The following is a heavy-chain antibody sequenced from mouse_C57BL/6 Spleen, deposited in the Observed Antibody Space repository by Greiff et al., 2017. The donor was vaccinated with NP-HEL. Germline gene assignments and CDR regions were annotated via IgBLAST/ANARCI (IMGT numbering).Heavy chain of an antibody. Sequence: QVQLQQPGAELVKPGASVKLSCKASGYTFTSYWMHWVKQRPGRGLEWIGRIDPTSGGTKYNEKFKSKATLTVDKPSSTAYMQLSSLTSEDSAVYYCAREDSSGPGDFDYWGQGTTLTVSS. CDR3: AREDSSGPGDFDY. V-gene: IGHV1-72*01. J-gene: IGHJ2*01. CDR1: GYTFTSYW. D-gene: IGHD3-2*02. CDR2: IDPTSGGT.